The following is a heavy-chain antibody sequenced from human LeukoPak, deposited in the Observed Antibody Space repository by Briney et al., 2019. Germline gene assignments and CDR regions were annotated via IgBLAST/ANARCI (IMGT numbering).Heavy chain of an antibody. CDR3: ARDHESSGYFDY. D-gene: IGHD3-22*01. V-gene: IGHV1-69*04. CDR2: IIPILGIA. CDR1: GYTFTGYY. J-gene: IGHJ4*02. Sequence: ASVKVSCKAFGYTFTGYYMHWVRQAPGQGLEWMGRIIPILGIANYAQKFQGRVTITADKSTSTAYMELSSLRSEDTAVYYCARDHESSGYFDYWGQGTLVTVSS.